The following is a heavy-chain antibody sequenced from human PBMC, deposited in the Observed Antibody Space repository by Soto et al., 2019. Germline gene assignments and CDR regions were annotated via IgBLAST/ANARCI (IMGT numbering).Heavy chain of an antibody. CDR2: IIPNFDTP. D-gene: IGHD3-10*01. J-gene: IGHJ6*02. Sequence: QVHLVQSGAEVKKPGSSVKVSCKTSGGSFNNYAVSWVRQAPGQGLEWMGGIIPNFDTPNYAQKFQDRVTIIADATTRTVYMELRSLRSNDTAVYYCAVAMVREILIFESSGMHVWGQGTTVIVS. V-gene: IGHV1-69*01. CDR1: GGSFNNYA. CDR3: AVAMVREILIFESSGMHV.